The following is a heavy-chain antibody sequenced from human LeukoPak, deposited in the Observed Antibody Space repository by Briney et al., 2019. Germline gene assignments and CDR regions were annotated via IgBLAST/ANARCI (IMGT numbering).Heavy chain of an antibody. J-gene: IGHJ4*02. V-gene: IGHV1-2*02. Sequence: ASVKVSCKASGYTFIGYYMHWVRQAPGQRLEWMGWINPNSGGTNYAQKFQGRVTMTRDTSVSTAYMEMTSLRSDDTAVYYCARDTIAAAGTRFDYWGQGTLVTVS. D-gene: IGHD6-13*01. CDR2: INPNSGGT. CDR1: GYTFIGYY. CDR3: ARDTIAAAGTRFDY.